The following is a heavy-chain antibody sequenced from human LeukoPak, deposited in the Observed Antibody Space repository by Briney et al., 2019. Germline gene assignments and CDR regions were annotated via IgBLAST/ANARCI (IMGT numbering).Heavy chain of an antibody. CDR2: IYYSGST. Sequence: SETLSLTCTVSGGSISSGGYYWGWLRQPPGKGLEWIGSIYYSGSTYYNPSLKCRVTISVDTSKNQFSLKLSSVTAADTAVYYCAREPPRLPIAAAGIWGQGTLVTVSS. J-gene: IGHJ4*02. CDR3: AREPPRLPIAAAGI. CDR1: GGSISSGGYY. V-gene: IGHV4-39*07. D-gene: IGHD6-13*01.